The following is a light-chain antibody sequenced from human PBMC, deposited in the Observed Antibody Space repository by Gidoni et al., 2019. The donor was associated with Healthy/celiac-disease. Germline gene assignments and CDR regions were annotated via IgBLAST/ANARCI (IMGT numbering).Light chain of an antibody. CDR3: QAWDSSTVV. CDR1: HLGDKY. V-gene: IGLV3-1*01. Sequence: SYELTQPPPVSVSPGQTASITCSGDHLGDKYACWYQQKPGQSPVLVIYQDSKRPSGIPERFSGSNAGNTATLTISGTQAMDEADYYCQAWDSSTVVFGGGTKLTVL. CDR2: QDS. J-gene: IGLJ2*01.